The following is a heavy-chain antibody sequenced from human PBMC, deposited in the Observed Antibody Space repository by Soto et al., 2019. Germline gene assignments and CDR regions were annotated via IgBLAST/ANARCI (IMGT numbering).Heavy chain of an antibody. CDR3: AREVKDIVVVPAARKAFDI. J-gene: IGHJ3*02. D-gene: IGHD2-2*01. CDR2: ISSSSSYI. Sequence: GGSLRLSCAASGFTFSSYSMNWVRQATGKGLEWVSSISSSSSYIYYADSVKGRFTISRDNAKNSLYLQMNSLRAEDTAVYYCAREVKDIVVVPAARKAFDIWGQGTMVTVSS. V-gene: IGHV3-21*01. CDR1: GFTFSSYS.